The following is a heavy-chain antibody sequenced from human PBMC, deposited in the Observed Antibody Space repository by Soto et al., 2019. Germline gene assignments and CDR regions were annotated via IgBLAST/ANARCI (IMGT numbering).Heavy chain of an antibody. V-gene: IGHV3-23*01. CDR3: AKENGYSSSWFEFDY. CDR1: GFTFSSYA. J-gene: IGHJ4*02. Sequence: EVQLLESGGGLVQPGGSLRLSCAASGFTFSSYAMSWVRQAPGKGLEWVSAISGSGGSTYYADSVKGRFTISRENSXXTLYLQMNSLRAEDTAVYYCAKENGYSSSWFEFDYWGQGTLVTVSS. D-gene: IGHD6-13*01. CDR2: ISGSGGST.